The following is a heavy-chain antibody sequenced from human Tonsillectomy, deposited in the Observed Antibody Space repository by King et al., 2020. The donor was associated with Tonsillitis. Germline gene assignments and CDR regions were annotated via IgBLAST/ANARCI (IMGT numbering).Heavy chain of an antibody. Sequence: VQLVESGGGLVKPGGSLRLSCAASGFTFSNAWMRWVRQAPGKGLEWLGRIKPKTKGGTTDYAAPGKGRFTNSRDDSRETVYLQKNSLKTDDTAMYYCTTEGEAWGSWGQGTLVTVSS. CDR1: GFTFSNAW. J-gene: IGHJ4*02. D-gene: IGHD3-16*01. CDR3: TTEGEAWGS. V-gene: IGHV3-15*01. CDR2: IKPKTKGGTT.